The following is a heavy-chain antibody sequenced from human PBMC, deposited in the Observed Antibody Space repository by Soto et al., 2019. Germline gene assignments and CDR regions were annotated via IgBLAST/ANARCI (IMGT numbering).Heavy chain of an antibody. V-gene: IGHV3-64D*06. D-gene: IGHD3-22*01. CDR2: ISTNGGST. CDR3: EKGEYYYDSSGYYPFDY. Sequence: GGSLRLSCSASGFTFSSYAMHCVRQAPGKGLEYVSSISTNGGSTHYADSVKGRFTISRDNSKNTQYLQMSSLRADDTAVYYCEKGEYYYDSSGYYPFDYWGQGTLVTVSS. J-gene: IGHJ4*02. CDR1: GFTFSSYA.